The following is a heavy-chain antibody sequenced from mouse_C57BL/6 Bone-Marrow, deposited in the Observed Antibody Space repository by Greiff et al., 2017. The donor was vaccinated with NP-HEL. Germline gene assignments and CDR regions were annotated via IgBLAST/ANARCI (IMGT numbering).Heavy chain of an antibody. CDR3: ARMGYYGSSSWFAY. J-gene: IGHJ3*01. CDR2: INPNYGTT. V-gene: IGHV1-39*01. Sequence: EVKLVESGPELVKPGASVKISCKASGYSFTDYNMNWVKQSNGKSLEWIGVINPNYGTTSYNQKFKGKATLTVYQSSSTAYMQLNSLTSEDSAVYYCARMGYYGSSSWFAYWGQGTLVTVSA. CDR1: GYSFTDYN. D-gene: IGHD1-1*01.